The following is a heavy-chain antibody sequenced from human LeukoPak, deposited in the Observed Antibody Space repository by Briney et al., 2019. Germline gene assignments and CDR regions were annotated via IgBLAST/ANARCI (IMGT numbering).Heavy chain of an antibody. Sequence: PGGSLRLSCVVSRLTFNSNAMYWVRQAPWKGLEWVSGISVSGGSEYYADSVKGRFSVSRDNSKDTVYLQMNSLRAEDTAVYFCASHAHDYDSSGYFDSWGQGALVTVSS. CDR1: RLTFNSNA. J-gene: IGHJ4*02. CDR2: ISVSGGSE. V-gene: IGHV3-23*01. D-gene: IGHD3-22*01. CDR3: ASHAHDYDSSGYFDS.